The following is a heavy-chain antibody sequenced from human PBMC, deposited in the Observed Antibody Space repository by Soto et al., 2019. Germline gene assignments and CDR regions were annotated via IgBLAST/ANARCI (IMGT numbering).Heavy chain of an antibody. V-gene: IGHV4-39*01. CDR3: ARHQINYDFWSGYCWFDP. J-gene: IGHJ5*02. Sequence: SETLSLTCTVSGGSISSSSYYWGWIRQPLGKELEWIGSIYYSGSTYYNPSLKSRVTISVDTSKNQFSLKLSSVTAADTAVYYCARHQINYDFWSGYCWFDPWGQGTLVTVSS. D-gene: IGHD3-3*01. CDR1: GGSISSSSYY. CDR2: IYYSGST.